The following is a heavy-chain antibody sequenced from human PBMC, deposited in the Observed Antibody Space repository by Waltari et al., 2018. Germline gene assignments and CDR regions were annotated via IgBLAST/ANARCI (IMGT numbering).Heavy chain of an antibody. Sequence: EVQLVQSGAEVKKPGATVKISCKASGYTFTEYYMHWVQQAPGKGLEWVGRIDPELGETEYAEKFQGRATITADTSIDTAYMELSSLRSDDTAIFYCARTTTFKSLDYWGQGTLVTVSS. V-gene: IGHV1-69-2*01. CDR1: GYTFTEYY. D-gene: IGHD1-7*01. CDR2: IDPELGET. CDR3: ARTTTFKSLDY. J-gene: IGHJ4*02.